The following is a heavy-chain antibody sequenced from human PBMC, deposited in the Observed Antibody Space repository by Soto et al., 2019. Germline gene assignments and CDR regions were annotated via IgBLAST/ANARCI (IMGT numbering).Heavy chain of an antibody. CDR3: ARRSGYHSWFDP. CDR2: IYYSGST. J-gene: IGHJ5*02. D-gene: IGHD3-22*01. V-gene: IGHV4-61*01. Sequence: SETLSLTCTVSGGSVNSGSYYWSWIRQPPGKGLEWIGYIYYSGSTNYNPSLKSRVTISVDTSKNQFSLKLSSVTAADTAVYYCARRSGYHSWFDPWGQGTLVTVSS. CDR1: GGSVNSGSYY.